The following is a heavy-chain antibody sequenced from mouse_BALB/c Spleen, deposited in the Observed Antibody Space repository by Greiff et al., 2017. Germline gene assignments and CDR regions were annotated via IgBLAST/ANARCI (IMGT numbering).Heavy chain of an antibody. D-gene: IGHD2-12*01. Sequence: VQVVESGPGLVAPSQSLSITCTVSGFSLTSYGVHWVRQPPGKGLEWLGVIWAGGSTNYNSALMSRLSISKDNSKSQVFLKMNSLQTDDTAMYYCARDYYSYAMDYWGQGTSVTVSS. V-gene: IGHV2-9*02. J-gene: IGHJ4*01. CDR3: ARDYYSYAMDY. CDR1: GFSLTSYG. CDR2: IWAGGST.